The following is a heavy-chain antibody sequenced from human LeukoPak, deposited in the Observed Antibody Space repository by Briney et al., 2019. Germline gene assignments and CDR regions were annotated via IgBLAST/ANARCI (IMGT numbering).Heavy chain of an antibody. V-gene: IGHV1-2*02. CDR2: INPNSGGT. CDR3: ARDGTGTIFGVVILYYFDY. D-gene: IGHD3-3*01. Sequence: ASVKVSCKASGYTFTGYYMHWVRQAPGQGLEWMGWINPNSGGTNYAQKFQGRVTMTRDTSISTAYMELSRLRSDDTAVYYCARDGTGTIFGVVILYYFDYWGQGTLVTASS. CDR1: GYTFTGYY. J-gene: IGHJ4*02.